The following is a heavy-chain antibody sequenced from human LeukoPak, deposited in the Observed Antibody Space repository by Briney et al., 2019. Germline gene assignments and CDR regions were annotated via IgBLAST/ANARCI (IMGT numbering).Heavy chain of an antibody. V-gene: IGHV3-30*18. Sequence: GGSLRLSCAASGFTFSSYAMHWVRQASGKGLEWVTLISYDGYSKYYADSVKGRFTISRDNSKNTLYLQMNSLRADDTAVYYCAKAGSSGSFDSWGQGTLVTVSS. CDR1: GFTFSSYA. CDR2: ISYDGYSK. D-gene: IGHD6-19*01. CDR3: AKAGSSGSFDS. J-gene: IGHJ4*02.